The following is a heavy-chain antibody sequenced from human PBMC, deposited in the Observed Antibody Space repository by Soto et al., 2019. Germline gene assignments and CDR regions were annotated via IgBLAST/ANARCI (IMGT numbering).Heavy chain of an antibody. V-gene: IGHV3-23*01. CDR1: GFTFSTYV. Sequence: GGSLRLSCAASGFTFSTYVMSWVRQAPGKGLEWVSVISGSGDSTYYADSVKGRFTVSRDNSKNTLDLQMNSLRAEDTAVYYCAKDKKGLWFGQLTSYYYYMDVWGKGTTVTVSS. CDR3: AKDKKGLWFGQLTSYYYYMDV. J-gene: IGHJ6*03. CDR2: ISGSGDST. D-gene: IGHD3-10*01.